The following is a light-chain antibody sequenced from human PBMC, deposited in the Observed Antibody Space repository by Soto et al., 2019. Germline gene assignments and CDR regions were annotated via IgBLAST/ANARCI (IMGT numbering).Light chain of an antibody. J-gene: IGLJ1*01. CDR3: NSYTSSSTHV. V-gene: IGLV2-14*03. CDR2: DVS. Sequence: QYVLTQPASVSGSPGRSMTISCTGTSSDVGGYNYVSWYQQHPGKAPKLIISDVSNRPSGVSNRFSGSKSGNTASLTISGLQAEDEADYYCNSYTSSSTHVFGTGTKVTVL. CDR1: SSDVGGYNY.